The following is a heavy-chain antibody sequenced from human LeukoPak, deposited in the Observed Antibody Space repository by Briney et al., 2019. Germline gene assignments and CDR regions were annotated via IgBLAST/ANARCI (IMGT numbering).Heavy chain of an antibody. CDR2: ISHSGST. V-gene: IGHV4-4*02. CDR3: ARAVRGVRNRVLGGDTHLFNY. Sequence: SGTLSLTCAVSGGSISSSNWWCWVRQPPGKGLEWIGEISHSGSTNYNPSLKSRVTISVDRSKNQFSLTLSSVAAADTAVYHCARAVRGVRNRVLGGDTHLFNYWGKGTLVTVS. J-gene: IGHJ4*02. CDR1: GGSISSSNW. D-gene: IGHD3-10*01.